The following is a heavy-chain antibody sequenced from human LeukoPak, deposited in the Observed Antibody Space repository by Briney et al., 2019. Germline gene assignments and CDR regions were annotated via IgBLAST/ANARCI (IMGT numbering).Heavy chain of an antibody. V-gene: IGHV3-23*01. D-gene: IGHD6-13*01. CDR2: ISGSGGST. CDR1: GFTFSSYA. J-gene: IGHJ4*02. CDR3: AKDPLEQQLVDY. Sequence: PGGSLRLSCAASGFTFSSYAMSWVRQAPGKGLEWVSAISGSGGSTYYADSVKGRFTISRDNSKNTLYLQMNSLRAEDTAVYSCAKDPLEQQLVDYWGQGTLVTVSS.